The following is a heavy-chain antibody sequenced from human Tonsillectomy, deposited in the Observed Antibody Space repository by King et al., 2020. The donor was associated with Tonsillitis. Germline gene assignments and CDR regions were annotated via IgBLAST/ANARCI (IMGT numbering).Heavy chain of an antibody. CDR1: GFTFSSYA. V-gene: IGHV3-30-3*01. D-gene: IGHD6-13*01. CDR2: ISYDGSNN. J-gene: IGHJ4*02. CDR3: ARDPNSWYYFDY. Sequence: VQLVESGGGVVQPGRSLRLSCAASGFTFSSYAMLWVLQAPGKGLEWVAVISYDGSNNNYADSVKRRFTISRDNSKNTLYLPMNSLQAEDTAVYYCARDPNSWYYFDYWGQGTLVTVSS.